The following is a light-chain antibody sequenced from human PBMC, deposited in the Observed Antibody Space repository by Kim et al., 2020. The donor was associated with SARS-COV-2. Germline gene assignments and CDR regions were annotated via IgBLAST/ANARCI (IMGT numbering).Light chain of an antibody. CDR1: QDIRND. CDR2: GAS. CDR3: LQHSNYPIT. Sequence: DIQMTQSPSSLSASVGDRVTITCRASQDIRNDLGWYQQNPGRAPKRLIYGASSLQSGVPSRFSGSGSGTEFTLTISSVQPEDIATYFCLQHSNYPITFGQGTQLEIK. V-gene: IGKV1-17*01. J-gene: IGKJ5*01.